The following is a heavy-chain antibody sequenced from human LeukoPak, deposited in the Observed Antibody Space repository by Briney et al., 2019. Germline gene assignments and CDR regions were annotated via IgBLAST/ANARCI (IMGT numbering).Heavy chain of an antibody. D-gene: IGHD6-6*01. CDR1: EFPFRQYA. J-gene: IGHJ4*02. CDR2: ITDSGGDT. Sequence: GGSLRLSCAASEFPFRQYAMSWVRQAPGKGLEWVTAITDSGGDTYHADSVKGRFTISRDNSRNTLFLQMYSLRVEDTAVYYCAKGSSSSRPYYFDYWGQGTLVTVSS. CDR3: AKGSSSSRPYYFDY. V-gene: IGHV3-23*01.